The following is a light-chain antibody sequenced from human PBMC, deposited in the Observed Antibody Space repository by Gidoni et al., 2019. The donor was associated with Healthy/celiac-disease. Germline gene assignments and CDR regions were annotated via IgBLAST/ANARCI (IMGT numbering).Light chain of an antibody. CDR3: QQYGSSPPYT. V-gene: IGKV3-20*01. CDR1: QSVSSSY. CDR2: GAS. J-gene: IGKJ2*01. Sequence: EIVLTQSPGTLSLSPGERATLSCRASQSVSSSYLAWYQQKPGQAPRLLIYGASSRATGIPDRFSVSVSGTDFTLTISRLEPEDFAVYYCQQYGSSPPYTFGQXTKLEIK.